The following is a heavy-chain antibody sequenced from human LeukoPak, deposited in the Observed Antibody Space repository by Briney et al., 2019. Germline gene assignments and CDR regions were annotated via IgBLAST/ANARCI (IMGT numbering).Heavy chain of an antibody. V-gene: IGHV3-23*01. Sequence: GGSLRLSCATSALTFSSYAMSWVRQAPGKGLEWVSTLSGSGGTTYYADSVKGRVTISRDNSKNTLYLQMKSLRAEDTAVYYCARGGSSGFYNHFDSWGQGTLVTVSS. D-gene: IGHD3-22*01. J-gene: IGHJ4*02. CDR3: ARGGSSGFYNHFDS. CDR2: LSGSGGTT. CDR1: ALTFSSYA.